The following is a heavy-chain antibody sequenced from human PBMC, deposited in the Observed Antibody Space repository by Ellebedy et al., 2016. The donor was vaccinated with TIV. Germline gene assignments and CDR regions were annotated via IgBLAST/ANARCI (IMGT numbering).Heavy chain of an antibody. Sequence: ESLKISXAASGFTFSSFGMNWVRQAPGKGLEWIGEINHSGSTNYNPSLKSRVTISVDTSKNQFSLKLSSVTAADTAVYYCARRSPLIAPAGIGYWGQGTRVTVSS. J-gene: IGHJ4*02. V-gene: IGHV4-34*01. CDR2: INHSGST. D-gene: IGHD6-13*01. CDR3: ARRSPLIAPAGIGY. CDR1: GFTFSSFG.